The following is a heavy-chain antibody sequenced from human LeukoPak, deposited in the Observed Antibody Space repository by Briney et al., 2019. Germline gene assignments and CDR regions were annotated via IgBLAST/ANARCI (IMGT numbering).Heavy chain of an antibody. CDR3: ARDSSSLDAFDI. D-gene: IGHD1-26*01. Sequence: PGGSLRLSCAASGFTVSSNYMSWVRQAPGKGLEWVSVIYSGGSTYYADSAKGRFTISRDNSKNTLYLQMNSLRAEDTAVYYCARDSSSLDAFDIWGQGTMVTVSS. CDR2: IYSGGST. V-gene: IGHV3-53*01. J-gene: IGHJ3*02. CDR1: GFTVSSNY.